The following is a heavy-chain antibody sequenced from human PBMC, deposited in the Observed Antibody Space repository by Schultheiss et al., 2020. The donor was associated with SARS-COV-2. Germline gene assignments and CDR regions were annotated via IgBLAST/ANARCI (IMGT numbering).Heavy chain of an antibody. CDR2: ISGSGGST. CDR3: AKALPGIAVAGDFDY. D-gene: IGHD6-19*01. CDR1: GFTFSSYA. J-gene: IGHJ4*02. V-gene: IGHV3-23*01. Sequence: GESLKISCAASGFTFSSYAMSWVRQAPGKGLEWVSAISGSGGSTYYADSVKGRFTISRDNSKNTLYLQMNSLRAEDTAVYYCAKALPGIAVAGDFDYWGQGTLVTVSS.